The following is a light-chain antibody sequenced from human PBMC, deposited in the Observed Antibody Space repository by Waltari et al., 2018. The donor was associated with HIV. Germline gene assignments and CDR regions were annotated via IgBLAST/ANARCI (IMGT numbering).Light chain of an antibody. V-gene: IGKV1-39*01. CDR1: RNIHKF. CDR3: LQTYNTPLT. Sequence: DIQMTQSPPSLSASVGDRVILTCRASRNIHKFLNWFQQKPGKAPELLILAASTLHSGVSSRFSGSGSGTDFTLTINSLQREDFATYYCLQTYNTPLTFGPWTKLDF. CDR2: AAS. J-gene: IGKJ3*01.